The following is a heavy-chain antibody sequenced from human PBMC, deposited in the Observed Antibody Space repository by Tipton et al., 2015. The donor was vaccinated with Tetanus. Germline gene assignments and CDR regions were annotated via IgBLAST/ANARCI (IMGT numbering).Heavy chain of an antibody. CDR3: ARHLGEVIVILDV. D-gene: IGHD3-10*01. CDR2: IYPSDSDV. J-gene: IGHJ6*02. V-gene: IGHV5-51*01. Sequence: MQLVQSGAEVKKPGDSLKISCQGFGYNFTKYWVGWVRQMPGKGLEWMGFIYPSDSDVRYSPSFQGQVTISADRSINTAFLEWGGLKASDTAIYYCARHLGEVIVILDVWGQGTTVTVTS. CDR1: GYNFTKYW.